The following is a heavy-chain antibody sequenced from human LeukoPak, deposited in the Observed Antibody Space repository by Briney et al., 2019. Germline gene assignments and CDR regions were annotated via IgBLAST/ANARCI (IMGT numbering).Heavy chain of an antibody. J-gene: IGHJ4*02. D-gene: IGHD3-22*01. Sequence: SETLSLTCTVSGYSITSGYYWGWIRQPPGKGLEWIGSINHSGSTYYNPSLKSRVTISADTSKNQFSLKLSSVTAADTAVYYCARDNRDSSGYYSDYWGQGTLVTVSS. CDR3: ARDNRDSSGYYSDY. CDR2: INHSGST. CDR1: GYSITSGYY. V-gene: IGHV4-38-2*02.